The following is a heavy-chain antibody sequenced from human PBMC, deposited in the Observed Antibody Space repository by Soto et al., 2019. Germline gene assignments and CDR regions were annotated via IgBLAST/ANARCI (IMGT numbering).Heavy chain of an antibody. D-gene: IGHD3-22*01. J-gene: IGHJ1*01. V-gene: IGHV4-31*03. CDR2: IYYSGST. Sequence: SETLSLTCTVSGGSISSGGYYWSWIRQHPGKGLEWIGYIYYSGSTYYKPSLKSRVTISVDTSKNQFSLKLSSVTAADTAVYYCARLGHVYYYDSSGYREYFQHWGQGTLVTVLL. CDR3: ARLGHVYYYDSSGYREYFQH. CDR1: GGSISSGGYY.